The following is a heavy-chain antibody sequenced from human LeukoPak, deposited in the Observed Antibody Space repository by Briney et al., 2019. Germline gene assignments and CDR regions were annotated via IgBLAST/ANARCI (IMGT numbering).Heavy chain of an antibody. Sequence: PGGSLRLSCAASGFFFSNYDMNWVRHAPGKGLEGVSGLSSSGGSTFYADSVKGRFTISRDNSKNTVYLQMNSLRGEDTAIYYCARGVTVTTDFWGQGTLVTVSS. D-gene: IGHD4-17*01. CDR1: GFFFSNYD. V-gene: IGHV3-23*01. J-gene: IGHJ4*02. CDR2: LSSSGGST. CDR3: ARGVTVTTDF.